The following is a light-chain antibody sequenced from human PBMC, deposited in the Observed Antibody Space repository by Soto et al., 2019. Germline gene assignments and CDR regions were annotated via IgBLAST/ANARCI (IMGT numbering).Light chain of an antibody. V-gene: IGKV3-20*01. CDR3: KQYGFTPPNT. CDR2: GAS. Sequence: DIVLTQSPGTLSLSPGERATLSCRASQFVRSTYLAWCQQKPGQSPRLLIYGASTRATGIPDMFSGSGSGTDFTLTISGLEPEDFALYYCKQYGFTPPNTFGGGTKVEV. J-gene: IGKJ4*01. CDR1: QFVRSTY.